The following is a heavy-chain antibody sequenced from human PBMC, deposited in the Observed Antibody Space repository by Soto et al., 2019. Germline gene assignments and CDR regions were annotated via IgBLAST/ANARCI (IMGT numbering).Heavy chain of an antibody. CDR1: GFTFSSYA. D-gene: IGHD3-22*01. J-gene: IGHJ4*02. V-gene: IGHV3-23*01. Sequence: GGSLRLSCAASGFTFSSYAMSWVRQAPGKGLEWVSAISGSGGSTYYADSVKGRFTISRDNSKNTLYLQMNSLRAEDTAVYYCAKDWDYYDSSGSCDYWGQGTLVTVSS. CDR2: ISGSGGST. CDR3: AKDWDYYDSSGSCDY.